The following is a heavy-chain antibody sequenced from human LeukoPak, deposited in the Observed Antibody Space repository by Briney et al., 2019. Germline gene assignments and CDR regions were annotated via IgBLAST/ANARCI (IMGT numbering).Heavy chain of an antibody. J-gene: IGHJ4*02. CDR3: AKHPGSGSYRTFDH. D-gene: IGHD1-26*01. CDR1: GFTFSSYA. V-gene: IGHV3-64*04. CDR2: ISSNGFST. Sequence: GGSLRLSCSASGFTFSSYAMHWVRQAPGKGLEYVSTISSNGFSTYYADSVKGRFTISRDNSKNTVYLQMNSLRAEDTAVYYCAKHPGSGSYRTFDHWGQGTLVTVSS.